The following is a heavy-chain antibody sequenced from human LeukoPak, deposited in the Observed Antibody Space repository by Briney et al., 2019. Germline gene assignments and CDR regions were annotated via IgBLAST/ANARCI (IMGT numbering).Heavy chain of an antibody. D-gene: IGHD3-3*01. J-gene: IGHJ6*03. CDR2: IYYSGST. V-gene: IGHV4-39*01. Sequence: SETLSLTCTVSGGSISSSSYYWGWIRQPPGKGLEWIGSIYYSGSTYYNPSLKSRVTISVDTSKNQFSLKLSSVTAADTAVYYCARLRYDFWSGSTYYMDVWGKGTTVTVSS. CDR1: GGSISSSSYY. CDR3: ARLRYDFWSGSTYYMDV.